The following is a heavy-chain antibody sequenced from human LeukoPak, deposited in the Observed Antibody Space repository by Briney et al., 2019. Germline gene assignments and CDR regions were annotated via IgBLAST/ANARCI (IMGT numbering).Heavy chain of an antibody. J-gene: IGHJ5*02. CDR3: ARVLVPAAMPVYNWFDP. V-gene: IGHV3-48*02. CDR1: GFTFSSYS. Sequence: GGSLRLSCAASGFTFSSYSMTWVRQAPGKGLEWVSYISSSSSTIYYADSVKGRFTISRDNAKNSLYLQMNSLRDEDTAVYYCARVLVPAAMPVYNWFDPWGQGTLVTVSS. CDR2: ISSSSSTI. D-gene: IGHD2-2*01.